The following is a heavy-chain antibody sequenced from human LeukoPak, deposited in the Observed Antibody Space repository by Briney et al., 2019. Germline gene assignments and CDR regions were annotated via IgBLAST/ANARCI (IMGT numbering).Heavy chain of an antibody. Sequence: PGVSLRLSCAASGFTFSSYVMHWVRQAPGKGLEWVALIWYDGSSKYYADSVKGRFTISRDNSKNTLYLQMNSLRAEDTAVYYCARGPYSSNWYVDYWGQGTLVTVAS. V-gene: IGHV3-33*01. CDR3: ARGPYSSNWYVDY. CDR1: GFTFSSYV. CDR2: IWYDGSSK. D-gene: IGHD6-13*01. J-gene: IGHJ4*02.